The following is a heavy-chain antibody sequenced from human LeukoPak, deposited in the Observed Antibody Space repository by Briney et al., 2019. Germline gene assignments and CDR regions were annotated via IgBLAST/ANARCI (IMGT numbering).Heavy chain of an antibody. CDR1: GGSFSGYY. J-gene: IGHJ6*03. Sequence: PSETLSLTCAVYGGSFSGYYWSWIRQPPGKGLEWIGEINHSGSTNYNPSLKSRVTISVDTSKNQFSLKLSSVTAADTAVYYCARGRTVTTALGCYYYYMDVWGKGTTVTVSS. CDR3: ARGRTVTTALGCYYYYMDV. V-gene: IGHV4-34*01. CDR2: INHSGST. D-gene: IGHD4-11*01.